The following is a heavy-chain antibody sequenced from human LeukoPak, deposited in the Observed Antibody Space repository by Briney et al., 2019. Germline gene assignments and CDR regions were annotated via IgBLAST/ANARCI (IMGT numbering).Heavy chain of an antibody. Sequence: SETLSLTCAVYGGSFSDYYWNWIRQPPGKGLEWIGEINHSGSTNYNPSLKSRVTISVDTSKNQFSLKLSSVTAADTAVYYCARVGDTSGYYYFLDYWGQGTLVTVSS. CDR3: ARVGDTSGYYYFLDY. CDR1: GGSFSDYY. CDR2: INHSGST. V-gene: IGHV4-34*01. J-gene: IGHJ4*02. D-gene: IGHD3-22*01.